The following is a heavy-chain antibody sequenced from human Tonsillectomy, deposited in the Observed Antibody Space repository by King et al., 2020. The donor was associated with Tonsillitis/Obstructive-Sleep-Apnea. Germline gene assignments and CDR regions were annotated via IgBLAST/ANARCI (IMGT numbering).Heavy chain of an antibody. CDR2: IKQDGSEK. CDR1: GFTFSSYW. D-gene: IGHD3-3*01. Sequence: VQLVQSGGGLVQPGGSLRLSCAASGFTFSSYWMSWVRQAPGKGLEWVANIKQDGSEKYYVDSVKGRFTISRDNAKNSLYLQMNRLRAEDTAVYYCAGEYYDFWSGLGAFDIWGQGTMVTVSS. J-gene: IGHJ3*02. CDR3: AGEYYDFWSGLGAFDI. V-gene: IGHV3-7*04.